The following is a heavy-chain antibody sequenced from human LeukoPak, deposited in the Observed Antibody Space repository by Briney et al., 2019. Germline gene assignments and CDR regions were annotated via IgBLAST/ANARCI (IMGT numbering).Heavy chain of an antibody. Sequence: SETLSLTCTVSGGSISSSSYYWGWIRQPPGKGLEWIGSIYYSGSTYYNPSLKSRVTISVDTSKNQFPLKLSSVTAADTAVYYCARGAITMVRGENQRFDYWGQGTLVTVSS. CDR3: ARGAITMVRGENQRFDY. D-gene: IGHD3-10*01. CDR1: GGSISSSSYY. CDR2: IYYSGST. V-gene: IGHV4-39*01. J-gene: IGHJ4*02.